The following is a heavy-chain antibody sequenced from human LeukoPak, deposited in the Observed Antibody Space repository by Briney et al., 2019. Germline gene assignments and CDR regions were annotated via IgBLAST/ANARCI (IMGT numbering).Heavy chain of an antibody. CDR2: ISGSGGST. Sequence: HPGGSLRLSCAASGFTFSSYAMSWVRQAPGKGLEWVSGISGSGGSTYYADSVKGRFTISRDTSKNTLYLQMNSLRAEDTAVYYCAKGGQWLKFDYWGQGTLVTVSS. J-gene: IGHJ4*02. D-gene: IGHD6-19*01. V-gene: IGHV3-23*01. CDR1: GFTFSSYA. CDR3: AKGGQWLKFDY.